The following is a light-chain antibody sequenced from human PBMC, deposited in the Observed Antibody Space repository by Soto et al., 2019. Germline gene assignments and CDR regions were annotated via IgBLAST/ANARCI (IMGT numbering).Light chain of an antibody. V-gene: IGKV3-20*01. CDR3: QQYGSSPPT. Sequence: EIVLTQSPATLSLSPGERATLSCRASQSVNSYLAWYQQKPGKAPRLLIYDASNRATGIPARFSASGSGTDFTLTISSLEPEDFAVYFCQQYGSSPPTFGQGTKVDIK. CDR2: DAS. CDR1: QSVNSY. J-gene: IGKJ1*01.